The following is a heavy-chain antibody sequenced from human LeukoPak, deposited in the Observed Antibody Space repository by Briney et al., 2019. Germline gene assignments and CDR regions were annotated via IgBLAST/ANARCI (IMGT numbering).Heavy chain of an antibody. V-gene: IGHV3-74*01. J-gene: IGHJ4*02. Sequence: PGESLRLSCAATGFTFSSYWMHWVRQAPGKGLVWVSRINSDGGTTTYADSVKGRFTISRDNAKSTLYLQMNSLRIEDTAVYYCAISRYSGTSLDYWGQGSLVTVPS. D-gene: IGHD1-26*01. CDR3: AISRYSGTSLDY. CDR2: INSDGGTT. CDR1: GFTFSSYW.